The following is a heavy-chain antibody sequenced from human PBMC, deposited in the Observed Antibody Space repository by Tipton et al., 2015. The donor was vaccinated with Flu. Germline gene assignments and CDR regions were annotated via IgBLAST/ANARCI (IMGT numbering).Heavy chain of an antibody. CDR2: IYHTGST. CDR3: AGWTDYVWGNYRTFDY. Sequence: TLSLTCTVSGGSISSYYWSWIRQPPGKGLEWIGYIYHTGSTDHSPSLKSRVTISVDTSKSQFSLKLTSVTAADTAVYYCAGWTDYVWGNYRTFDYWGQGTLVTVSS. J-gene: IGHJ4*02. V-gene: IGHV4-59*01. CDR1: GGSISSYY. D-gene: IGHD3-16*02.